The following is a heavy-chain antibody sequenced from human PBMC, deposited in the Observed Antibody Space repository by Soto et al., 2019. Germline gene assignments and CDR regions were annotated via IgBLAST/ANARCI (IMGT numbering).Heavy chain of an antibody. J-gene: IGHJ4*01. D-gene: IGHD3-22*01. V-gene: IGHV3-33*01. CDR3: ERGAFRDSSSGDFHF. Sequence: QVQLVESGGGVVQPGRSLRLSCAASGFIFSDFGMHWVRQAPGKGLEWVAVTWYDGGKRYYEEAVKGRITISRDNSKNKLYLQKNNLKDEDTAVYYCERGAFRDSSSGDFHFWGQGTLVNVSS. CDR2: TWYDGGKR. CDR1: GFIFSDFG.